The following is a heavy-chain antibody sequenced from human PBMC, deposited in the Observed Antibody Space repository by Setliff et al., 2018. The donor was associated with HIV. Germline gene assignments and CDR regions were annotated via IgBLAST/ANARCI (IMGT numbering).Heavy chain of an antibody. V-gene: IGHV5-10-1*01. CDR2: IDPSDSYI. CDR3: SRGIAVAGHDFANTPGDI. Sequence: GESLKISCKGSGKSLSNYWINWVRQMPGKGLEWMGRIDPSDSYINYGPSFQGHVPTSADKSTNTAFLQWSSLKASDSALYYCSRGIAVAGHDFANTPGDIWGQGTMVTVS. D-gene: IGHD6-19*01. J-gene: IGHJ3*02. CDR1: GKSLSNYW.